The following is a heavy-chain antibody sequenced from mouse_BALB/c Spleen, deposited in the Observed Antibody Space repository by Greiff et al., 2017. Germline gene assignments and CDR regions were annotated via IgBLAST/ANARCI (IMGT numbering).Heavy chain of an antibody. D-gene: IGHD1-1*01. J-gene: IGHJ3*01. CDR1: GFNIKDYY. V-gene: IGHV14-1*02. Sequence: VQLKESGAELVRPGALVKLSCKASGFNIKDYYMHWVKQRPEQGLEWIGWIDPENGNTIYDPKFQGKASITADTSSNTAYLQLSSLTSEDTAVYYCARSYYGSSLAWFAYWGQGTLVTVSA. CDR3: ARSYYGSSLAWFAY. CDR2: IDPENGNT.